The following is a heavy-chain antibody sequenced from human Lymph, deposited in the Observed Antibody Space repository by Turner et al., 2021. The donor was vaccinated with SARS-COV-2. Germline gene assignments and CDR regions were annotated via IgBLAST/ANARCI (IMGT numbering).Heavy chain of an antibody. D-gene: IGHD1-26*01. CDR2: IYYSGST. V-gene: IGHV4-39*01. Sequence: QLQLQESGPGLVKPSETLSLTCTVSGGSISSSTYYWGWIRQPPGKGLEWIGNIYYSGSTYYNPSLKSRVTISVDTSKNQFSLKLSSVTAADTAVYYCARRPRFYSGSYSGAFDIWGQGTMVTVSS. CDR1: GGSISSSTYY. J-gene: IGHJ3*02. CDR3: ARRPRFYSGSYSGAFDI.